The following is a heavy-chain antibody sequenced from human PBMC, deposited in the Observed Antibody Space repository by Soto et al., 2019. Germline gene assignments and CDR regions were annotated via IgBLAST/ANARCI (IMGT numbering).Heavy chain of an antibody. D-gene: IGHD3-3*01. J-gene: IGHJ4*02. Sequence: QVQLVQSGAEVKKPGASVKVSCKASGYTFTSYDINWVRQATGQGLEWMGWMNPNSGNTGYAQNFQGRVTMTRNTSLITAYMELSRLRSKDTAVYYCARGRVFFFAAQTTPFDYWGQGTLVTFSS. CDR2: MNPNSGNT. V-gene: IGHV1-8*01. CDR3: ARGRVFFFAAQTTPFDY. CDR1: GYTFTSYD.